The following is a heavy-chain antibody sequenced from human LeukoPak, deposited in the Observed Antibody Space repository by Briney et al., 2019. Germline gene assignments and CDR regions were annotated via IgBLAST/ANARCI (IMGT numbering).Heavy chain of an antibody. CDR2: ISSGSDYI. J-gene: IGHJ4*02. CDR1: GFTFTYYN. CDR3: ARDRKGLYYFDY. Sequence: GGSLRLSCAASGFTFTYYNMNWVRQAPGKRLEWVSSISSGSDYIQYADSVKGRFTISRDNAKNSLYLQMSSLSAEDTAVYYCARDRKGLYYFDYWGQGTLVTVSS. D-gene: IGHD2-15*01. V-gene: IGHV3-21*06.